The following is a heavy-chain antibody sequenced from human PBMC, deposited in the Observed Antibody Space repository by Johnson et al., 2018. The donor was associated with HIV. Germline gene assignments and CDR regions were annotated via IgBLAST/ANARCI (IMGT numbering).Heavy chain of an antibody. CDR1: GFTFSSYA. CDR2: ISYDGSNK. Sequence: QVQLVESGGGVVQPGRPLRLSCAASGFTFSSYAMHWVRQAPGKGLEWVAVISYDGSNKYYADSVKGRFTISRDNSKNTLYLQMNSLRAEDTAVYYCARDRVWFGELYAFDIWGQGTMVTVSS. CDR3: ARDRVWFGELYAFDI. D-gene: IGHD3-10*01. V-gene: IGHV3-30-3*01. J-gene: IGHJ3*02.